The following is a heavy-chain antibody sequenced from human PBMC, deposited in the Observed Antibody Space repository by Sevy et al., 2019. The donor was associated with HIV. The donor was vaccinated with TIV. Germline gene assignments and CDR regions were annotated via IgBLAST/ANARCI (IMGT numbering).Heavy chain of an antibody. CDR3: ARQSKLGYRYGSGYWYFDL. CDR1: GGSISSYY. J-gene: IGHJ2*01. D-gene: IGHD5-18*01. V-gene: IGHV4-59*01. CDR2: IYYSGST. Sequence: SETLSLTCTVSGGSISSYYWSWIRQPPGKGLEWIGYIYYSGSTNYNPSLKSRVTISVDTSKNQFSLKLSSVTAADTAVYYCARQSKLGYRYGSGYWYFDLWGRGTLVTVSS.